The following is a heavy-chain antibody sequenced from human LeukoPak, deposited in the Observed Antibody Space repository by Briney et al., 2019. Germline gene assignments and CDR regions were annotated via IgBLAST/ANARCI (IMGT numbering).Heavy chain of an antibody. D-gene: IGHD6-13*01. CDR3: ARAEPRGSVWYPY. CDR1: DGSISSNNW. V-gene: IGHV4-4*02. J-gene: IGHJ4*02. Sequence: SETLSLTCAVSDGSISSNNWWSWARQPPGKGLEWIGEIFHSGSTNYNPSLKSRVTILVDKSKNQFSLKLNSVTAADTAVYYCARAEPRGSVWYPYWGQGTLVTVSS. CDR2: IFHSGST.